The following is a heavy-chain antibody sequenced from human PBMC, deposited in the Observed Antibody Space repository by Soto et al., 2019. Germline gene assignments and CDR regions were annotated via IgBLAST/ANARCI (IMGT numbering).Heavy chain of an antibody. V-gene: IGHV1-18*01. J-gene: IGHJ3*02. D-gene: IGHD6-19*01. CDR1: GYAFTSYG. CDR3: ARPRLYSSGRNTPGAFDI. CDR2: ISAYNGNT. Sequence: QVQLVQSGAEVKKPGASVKVSCKASGYAFTSYGISWVRQAPGQGLEWMGWISAYNGNTNYAQKLQGRVTMTTDTSTSTAYMELRSLRSDDTAVYYCARPRLYSSGRNTPGAFDIWGQGTMVTVSS.